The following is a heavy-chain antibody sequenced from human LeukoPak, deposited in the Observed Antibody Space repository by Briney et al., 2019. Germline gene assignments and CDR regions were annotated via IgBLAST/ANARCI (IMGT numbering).Heavy chain of an antibody. CDR1: GGTFSGYA. Sequence: SVKVSCKASGGTFSGYAISWVRQAPGQGLEWMGRIIPILGIANYAQKFQGRVTITADKSTSTAYMELSSLRSEDTAVYYCARDSPGVGASSAEYFQHWGQGTLVTVSS. CDR3: ARDSPGVGASSAEYFQH. CDR2: IIPILGIA. J-gene: IGHJ1*01. V-gene: IGHV1-69*04. D-gene: IGHD1-26*01.